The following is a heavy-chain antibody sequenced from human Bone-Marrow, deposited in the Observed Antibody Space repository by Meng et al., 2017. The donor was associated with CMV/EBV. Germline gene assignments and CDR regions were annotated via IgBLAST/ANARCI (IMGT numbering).Heavy chain of an antibody. Sequence: GESLKISCAASGFTFSSYAMNWVRQAPGKGLEWVANIKQDGSEKYYVDSVKGRFTISRDNGKNSLFLQMNSLRAEDTAVYYCAKDWGPSDHYRFDYWGQGTLVTVSS. CDR3: AKDWGPSDHYRFDY. V-gene: IGHV3-7*01. J-gene: IGHJ4*02. CDR1: GFTFSSYA. D-gene: IGHD3-16*01. CDR2: IKQDGSEK.